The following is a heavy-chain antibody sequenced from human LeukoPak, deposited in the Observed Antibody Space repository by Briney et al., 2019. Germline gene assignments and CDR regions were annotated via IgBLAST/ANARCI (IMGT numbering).Heavy chain of an antibody. CDR1: GFTFGDYA. CDR3: TRDRSWFGELYSNWFDP. Sequence: PGRSLRLPCTASGFTFGDYAMSWFRQAPGKGLEWVGFIRSKAYGGTTEYAASVKGRFTISRDDSKSIAYLQMNSLKTEDTAVYYCTRDRSWFGELYSNWFDPWGQGTLVTVSS. CDR2: IRSKAYGGTT. V-gene: IGHV3-49*03. J-gene: IGHJ5*02. D-gene: IGHD3-10*01.